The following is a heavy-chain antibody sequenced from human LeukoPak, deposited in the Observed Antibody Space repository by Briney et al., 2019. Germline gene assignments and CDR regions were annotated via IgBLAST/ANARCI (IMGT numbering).Heavy chain of an antibody. CDR3: ARDSYYGGHFAFFEH. V-gene: IGHV1-18*01. CDR2: ISPSNGYT. CDR1: GYTFTNFR. D-gene: IGHD4-23*01. Sequence: ASVKVSCKTSGYTFTNFRIHWVRQAPGQGFEWMGWISPSNGYTEYEQKLQGRLTMTTDTPTTTAHMELRSLTFGDTAIYYCARDSYYGGHFAFFEHWGQGTLVTVSS. J-gene: IGHJ4*02.